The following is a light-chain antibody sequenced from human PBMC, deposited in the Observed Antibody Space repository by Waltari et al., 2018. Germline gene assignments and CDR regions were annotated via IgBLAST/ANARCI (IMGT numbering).Light chain of an antibody. V-gene: IGKV4-1*01. CDR3: QQYYNTPLT. CDR1: ESVLYSSNNKNH. Sequence: DIVMTQSPESLAVSLGERATINCKTSESVLYSSNNKNHLAWYQQKPGQPPKLLLYWASTRKSGVPERFSGSGSETDFTLTVTSLQAADVAVYYCQQYYNTPLTFGGGTKVEIK. CDR2: WAS. J-gene: IGKJ4*01.